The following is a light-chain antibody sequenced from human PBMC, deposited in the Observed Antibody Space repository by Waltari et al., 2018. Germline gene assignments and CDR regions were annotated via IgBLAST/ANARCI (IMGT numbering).Light chain of an antibody. V-gene: IGLV2-14*01. CDR1: SNDVGFYNY. Sequence: QSALTQPASVSGSPGQSITISCTGTSNDVGFYNYVSWYQQHPGKPPNLMVYEVSYRPSGIVNRFSGSRSGNTASLTISGLQADDEADYYCSSYTRINTLMFGGGTKVTVL. CDR2: EVS. CDR3: SSYTRINTLM. J-gene: IGLJ3*02.